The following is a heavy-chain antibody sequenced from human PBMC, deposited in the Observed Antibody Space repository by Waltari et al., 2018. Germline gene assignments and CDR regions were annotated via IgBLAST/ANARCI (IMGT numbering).Heavy chain of an antibody. CDR3: ARVEGGTTRFDY. D-gene: IGHD1-1*01. CDR2: ISGSGGST. V-gene: IGHV4-4*07. Sequence: QLQLQASGPRLVKPSETLSLIRPLSAGPITSHHRSWLRQPPGKGLEWIGRISGSGGSTDYNPSLKSRVTMSTDTSKNQFSLKVNSGTAADTAVYYCARVEGGTTRFDYWGQGVLVTVSS. J-gene: IGHJ4*02. CDR1: AGPITSHH.